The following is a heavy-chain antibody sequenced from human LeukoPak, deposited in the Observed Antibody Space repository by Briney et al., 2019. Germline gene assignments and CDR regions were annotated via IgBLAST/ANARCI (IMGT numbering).Heavy chain of an antibody. V-gene: IGHV1-69*04. CDR3: ARDDYGDYASSFDY. CDR2: IIPILGIA. CDR1: GYNFTGNY. J-gene: IGHJ4*02. D-gene: IGHD4-17*01. Sequence: SVKVSCKAFGYNFTGNYMHWVRQAPGQGLEWMGRIIPILGIANYAQKFQGRVTITADKSTSTAYMELSSLRSEDTAVYYCARDDYGDYASSFDYWGQGTLVTVSS.